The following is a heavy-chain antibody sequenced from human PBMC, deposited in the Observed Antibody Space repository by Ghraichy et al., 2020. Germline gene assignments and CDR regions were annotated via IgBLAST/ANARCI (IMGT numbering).Heavy chain of an antibody. V-gene: IGHV4-39*07. Sequence: SETLSLTCSVSGDSISSSPYYWGWIRQPPGKGLDGIGNINYSGKIYYNPTRKGPVTISMDTSKNQFSLKLSSVTAADTAIYDCARHSPPYVSGGYELKYYARDVWDQGTTVTVYS. CDR1: GDSISSSPYY. J-gene: IGHJ6*02. CDR2: INYSGKI. CDR3: ARHSPPYVSGGYELKYYARDV. D-gene: IGHD3-10*01.